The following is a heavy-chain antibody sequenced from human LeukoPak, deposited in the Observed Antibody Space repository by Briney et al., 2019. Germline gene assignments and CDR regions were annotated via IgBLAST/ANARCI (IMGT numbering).Heavy chain of an antibody. CDR3: ARHKANRGVVGDTYGTFEI. Sequence: KHGESLKTPCKGSGYRFSTYWIGWVRQMPGKGLEWMGIIYPGDSDTTYSPSFQGQVTISADKSISTAYLQWSSLKASDTAIYYCARHKANRGVVGDTYGTFEIWGQGTRVTVSS. J-gene: IGHJ3*02. D-gene: IGHD1-26*01. V-gene: IGHV5-51*01. CDR2: IYPGDSDT. CDR1: GYRFSTYW.